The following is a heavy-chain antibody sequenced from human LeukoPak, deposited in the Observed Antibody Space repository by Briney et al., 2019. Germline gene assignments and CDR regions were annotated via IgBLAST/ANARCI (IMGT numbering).Heavy chain of an antibody. D-gene: IGHD5-18*01. Sequence: SVKVSCKASGGTFSNYAISWVRQAPGQGLEWMGGIIPVFGTANYAQKFQGRVTITADESTSTAYMELSSLRSQDTAVYYCSRVDLDTAMVTWFDPWGQGTLVTVSS. CDR3: SRVDLDTAMVTWFDP. CDR2: IIPVFGTA. CDR1: GGTFSNYA. V-gene: IGHV1-69*13. J-gene: IGHJ5*02.